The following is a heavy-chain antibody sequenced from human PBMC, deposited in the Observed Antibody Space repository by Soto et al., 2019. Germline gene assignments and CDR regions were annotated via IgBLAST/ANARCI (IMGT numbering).Heavy chain of an antibody. CDR1: GFTFSSYA. CDR3: AKLGDIVVVPAAVVDY. J-gene: IGHJ4*02. CDR2: ISGSGGST. D-gene: IGHD2-2*01. Sequence: EVQLLESGGGLVQPGGSLRLSCAASGFTFSSYAMSWVRQAPGKGLEWVSAISGSGGSTYYADSVKGRFTISRDKSKNTLYLPVNSLRAEDRAVYYCAKLGDIVVVPAAVVDYWGRGTLVTVFS. V-gene: IGHV3-23*01.